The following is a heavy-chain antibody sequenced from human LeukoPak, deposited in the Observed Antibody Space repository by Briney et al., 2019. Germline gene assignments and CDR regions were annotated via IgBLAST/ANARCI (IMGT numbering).Heavy chain of an antibody. CDR1: GFTFSSYA. Sequence: GGSLRLSCAASGFTFSSYAMSWVRQAPGKGLEWVSAISGSGGSTYYADSVKGRFTISRDSSKNTLYLQMNSLRAEDTAVYYCAKDRGYCTSTSCRGVDYWGQGTLVTVSS. J-gene: IGHJ4*02. V-gene: IGHV3-23*01. D-gene: IGHD2-2*01. CDR2: ISGSGGST. CDR3: AKDRGYCTSTSCRGVDY.